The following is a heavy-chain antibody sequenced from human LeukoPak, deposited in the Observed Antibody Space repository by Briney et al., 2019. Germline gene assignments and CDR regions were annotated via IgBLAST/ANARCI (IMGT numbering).Heavy chain of an antibody. CDR3: AKDRATYYDFWSGYYHDY. D-gene: IGHD3-3*01. V-gene: IGHV3-30-3*01. J-gene: IGHJ4*02. Sequence: GGSLRLSCAASGFTFGSYAMHWVRQAPGRGLEWVAVIPYDGSNKYYADSVKGRFTISRDNSKNTLYLQMNSLRAEDTAVYYCAKDRATYYDFWSGYYHDYWGQGTLVTVSS. CDR2: IPYDGSNK. CDR1: GFTFGSYA.